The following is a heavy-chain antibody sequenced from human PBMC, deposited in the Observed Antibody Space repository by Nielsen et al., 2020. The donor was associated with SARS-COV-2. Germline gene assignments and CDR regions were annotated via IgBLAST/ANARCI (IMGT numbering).Heavy chain of an antibody. J-gene: IGHJ2*01. Sequence: GESLKISCAASGFSFSDYYMSWVRQAPGKGLEWISTIGRSSSTTNNADSVKGRFTIPRDNANLYLQMTSLRVEDTAVYYCARERVYFDLWGRGTLVTVSS. V-gene: IGHV3-11*05. CDR2: IGRSSSTT. CDR3: ARERVYFDL. CDR1: GFSFSDYY.